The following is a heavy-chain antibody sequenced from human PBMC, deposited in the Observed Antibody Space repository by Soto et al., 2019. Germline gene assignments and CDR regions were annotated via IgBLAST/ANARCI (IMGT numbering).Heavy chain of an antibody. CDR2: IRSNGDST. Sequence: EAQLVQSGEGLVQPGGSLRLSCAGSGFIFSEFAMHWVRQAPGKGLEYVSGIRSNGDSTYYADSVKGRFTIARDNFKNMVYLQMGSLRPDDMAVYYCARGRYSSDVGVGMDVWGQGTTVTVSS. J-gene: IGHJ6*02. CDR3: ARGRYSSDVGVGMDV. V-gene: IGHV3-64*02. D-gene: IGHD6-25*01. CDR1: GFIFSEFA.